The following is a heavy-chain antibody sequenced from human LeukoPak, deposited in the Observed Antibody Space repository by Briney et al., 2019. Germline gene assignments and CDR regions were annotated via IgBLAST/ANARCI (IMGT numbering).Heavy chain of an antibody. CDR3: ARSYYDFWSGYYPLTFDY. CDR2: IYHSGST. D-gene: IGHD3-3*01. CDR1: GGSISSGGYY. J-gene: IGHJ4*02. V-gene: IGHV4-30-2*01. Sequence: PSETLSLTFTVSGGSISSGGYYWSWIRQPPGKGLEWIGYIYHSGSTYYNPSLRSRVTISVDRSKNQFSLKLSSVTAADTAVYYCARSYYDFWSGYYPLTFDYWGQGTLVTVSS.